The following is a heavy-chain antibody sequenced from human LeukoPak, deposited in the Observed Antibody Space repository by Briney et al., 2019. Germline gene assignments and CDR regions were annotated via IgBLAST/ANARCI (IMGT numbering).Heavy chain of an antibody. Sequence: ASVKVSCKASGYTFTGYYMHWARQAPGQGLEWMGWINPNNGGTNYGQKFQGRVTMTRDTSISTAYMELSRLRSDDTAVYYCARDRLRLGYERTNLFDPWGQGTLVTVSS. V-gene: IGHV1-2*02. CDR3: ARDRLRLGYERTNLFDP. CDR2: INPNNGGT. J-gene: IGHJ5*02. CDR1: GYTFTGYY. D-gene: IGHD2-15*01.